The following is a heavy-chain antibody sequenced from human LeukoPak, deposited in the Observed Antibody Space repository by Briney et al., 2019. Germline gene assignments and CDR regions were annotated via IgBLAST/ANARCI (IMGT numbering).Heavy chain of an antibody. V-gene: IGHV3-53*01. CDR2: IYSGGNT. CDR1: GFTVSINS. D-gene: IGHD4-17*01. CDR3: ARRAGEYSHPYDY. J-gene: IGHJ4*02. Sequence: GGSLRLSCTVSGFTVSINSMSWVRQAPGKVLEWVSFIYSGGNTHYSDSVKGRFTISRDNSKNTLYLQMNSLRAEDTAVYYCARRAGEYSHPYDYWGQGTLVTVSS.